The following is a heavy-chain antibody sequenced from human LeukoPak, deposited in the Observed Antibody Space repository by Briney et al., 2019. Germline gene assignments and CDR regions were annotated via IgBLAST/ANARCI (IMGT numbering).Heavy chain of an antibody. D-gene: IGHD3-10*02. CDR1: GFTFSSYS. Sequence: PGGSLRLSCAASGFTFSSYSMNWVRQAPGKGLEWVSFISTSSSYIHYADSVKGRFTISRDNAKKSLYLEMNSLRAEDTAVYYCAELGITMIGGVWGKGTTVTISS. J-gene: IGHJ6*04. CDR2: ISTSSSYI. V-gene: IGHV3-21*01. CDR3: AELGITMIGGV.